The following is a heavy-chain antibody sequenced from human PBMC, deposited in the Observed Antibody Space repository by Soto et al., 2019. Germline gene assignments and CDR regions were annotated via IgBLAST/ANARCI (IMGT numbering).Heavy chain of an antibody. D-gene: IGHD5-18*01. J-gene: IGHJ6*02. CDR3: ASPSSMVTRANYYYYGMDV. CDR1: GYTFTSYG. V-gene: IGHV1-18*01. CDR2: ISAYNGNT. Sequence: GASVKVSCKASGYTFTSYGISWVRQAPGQGLEWMGWISAYNGNTNYAQKLQGRVTMTTDTSTSTAYMELRSLRSDDTAVYYCASPSSMVTRANYYYYGMDVWGQGTTVTVSS.